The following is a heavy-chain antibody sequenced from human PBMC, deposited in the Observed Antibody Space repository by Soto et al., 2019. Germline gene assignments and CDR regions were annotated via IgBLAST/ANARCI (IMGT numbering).Heavy chain of an antibody. D-gene: IGHD2-15*01. CDR3: ARDLKKLGYCSGGSCPKFDY. CDR1: GYTFTSYG. CDR2: ISAYDGNT. Sequence: ASVKVSCKASGYTFTSYGISWVRQAPGQGLEWMGWISAYDGNTNYAQKLQGRVTMTTDTSTSTAYMELRSLRSDDTAVYYCARDLKKLGYCSGGSCPKFDYWGQGP. J-gene: IGHJ4*02. V-gene: IGHV1-18*01.